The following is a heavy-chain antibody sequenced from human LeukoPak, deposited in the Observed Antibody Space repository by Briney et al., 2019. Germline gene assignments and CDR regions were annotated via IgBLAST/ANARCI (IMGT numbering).Heavy chain of an antibody. D-gene: IGHD3-22*01. CDR2: IYYSGST. CDR1: GGSISSSSYY. J-gene: IGHJ4*02. Sequence: SETLSLTCTVSGGSISSSSYYWGWIRQPPGKGLEWIGSIYYSGSTYYNPSLKSRVTISVDTSKNQFSLKLSSVTAADTAVYYCARPGITMIVADSGQGTLVTVSS. V-gene: IGHV4-39*01. CDR3: ARPGITMIVAD.